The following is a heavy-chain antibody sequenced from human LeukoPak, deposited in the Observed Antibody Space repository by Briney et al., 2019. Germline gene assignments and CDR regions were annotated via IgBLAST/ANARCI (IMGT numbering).Heavy chain of an antibody. CDR2: IYHSGST. CDR3: TESIAESPGAFDI. V-gene: IGHV4-39*07. Sequence: SETLSLTFTVSGGSISSSSYYWGWIRQPPGKGLEWIGSIYHSGSTYYNPSLKSRVTISVDTSKNQFSLKLSSVTAADTAVYYCTESIAESPGAFDIWGQGTMVTVSS. J-gene: IGHJ3*02. CDR1: GGSISSSSYY. D-gene: IGHD6-6*01.